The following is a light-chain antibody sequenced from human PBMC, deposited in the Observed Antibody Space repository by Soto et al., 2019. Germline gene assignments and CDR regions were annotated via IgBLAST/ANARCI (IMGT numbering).Light chain of an antibody. J-gene: IGLJ1*01. CDR3: SSYVGTKSYV. Sequence: QSALTQPPSASGSPGQSVTISCTGTSSDVGGYNYVSWYQQYPGKAPQLVIYEVNKRPSGVPDRFSGSKSGNTASLTVFGLQAEDEADYYCSSYVGTKSYVFATGTSSPS. V-gene: IGLV2-8*01. CDR1: SSDVGGYNY. CDR2: EVN.